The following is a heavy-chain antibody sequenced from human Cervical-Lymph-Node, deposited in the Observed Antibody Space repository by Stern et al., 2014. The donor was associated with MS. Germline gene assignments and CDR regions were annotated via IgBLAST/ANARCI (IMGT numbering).Heavy chain of an antibody. V-gene: IGHV1-46*01. CDR2: INPTDSTT. Sequence: QLVQSGAEVKKPGASVNVSCKASGYTFTTYYMHWVRQAPGQGLEWMGFINPTDSTTKSAQKFQGRVTMTRDTSTNTVFMELSNLRSEDTAVYYCARVLAAGTGINYWGQGTLVTVSS. CDR1: GYTFTTYY. J-gene: IGHJ4*02. CDR3: ARVLAAGTGINY. D-gene: IGHD6-13*01.